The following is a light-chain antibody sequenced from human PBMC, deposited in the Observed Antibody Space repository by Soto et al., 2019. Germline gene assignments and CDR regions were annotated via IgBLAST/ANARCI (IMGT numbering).Light chain of an antibody. CDR1: SSDVGAYNY. J-gene: IGLJ1*01. V-gene: IGLV2-14*01. CDR3: SSYTSATTYV. CDR2: DVN. Sequence: SALSTPAAVTLSPGARSTFTSNTNSSDVGAYNYDSWYQQHPGKVPKLIIYDVNNRPSGVSNRFSGSKSGNTASLTISGLQTEDEADYYCSSYTSATTYVFGTGTKVTVL.